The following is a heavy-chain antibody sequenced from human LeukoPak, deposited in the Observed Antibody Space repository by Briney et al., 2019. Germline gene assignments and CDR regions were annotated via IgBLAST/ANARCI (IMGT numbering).Heavy chain of an antibody. V-gene: IGHV1-18*01. J-gene: IGHJ4*02. D-gene: IGHD5-24*01. Sequence: ASVKVSCKASGYTFTSYGISWVRQAPGQGLEWMGWISAYNGNTNYAQKLQGRVTMTTDTSTSTAYMELRSLRSDDTAVYYCARRGDGYNSLYYFDYWGQGTLVTVSS. CDR3: ARRGDGYNSLYYFDY. CDR1: GYTFTSYG. CDR2: ISAYNGNT.